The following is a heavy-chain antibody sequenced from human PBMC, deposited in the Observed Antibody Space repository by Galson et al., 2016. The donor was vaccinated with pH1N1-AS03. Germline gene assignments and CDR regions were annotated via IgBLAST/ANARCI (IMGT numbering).Heavy chain of an antibody. Sequence: SLRLSCAASGFTFSTFAMSWVRRAPGKGPEWVSLIRGTSQITYYADSVKGRFTISKDNSKSTLFLQMNSLRAEDTAIYYCARLSGMVPTEYYFASWCQGTLVAVSS. CDR2: IRGTSQIT. CDR3: ARLSGMVPTEYYFAS. V-gene: IGHV3-23*01. CDR1: GFTFSTFA. J-gene: IGHJ4*02. D-gene: IGHD3-3*01.